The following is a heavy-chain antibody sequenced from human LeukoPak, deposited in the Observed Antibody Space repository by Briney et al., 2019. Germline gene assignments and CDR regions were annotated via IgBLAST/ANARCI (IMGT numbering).Heavy chain of an antibody. CDR1: GLTFSSAW. CDR3: STYLGASAAYYFDF. V-gene: IGHV3-15*01. J-gene: IGHJ4*02. Sequence: AGGSLRLSCAASGLTFSSAWMSWVRQAPGKGLEWVGHIKSKTDGGTRDYAAPVKGRFTISRDDSKNMLNLQMNSLKTEDTAVYYCSTYLGASAAYYFDFWGQGTLVTVSS. CDR2: IKSKTDGGTR. D-gene: IGHD3-9*01.